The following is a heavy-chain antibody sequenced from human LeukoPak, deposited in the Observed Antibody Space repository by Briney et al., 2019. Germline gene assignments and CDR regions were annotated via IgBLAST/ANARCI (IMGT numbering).Heavy chain of an antibody. CDR3: AVGDDYGDYVLLFHY. V-gene: IGHV1-69*05. CDR1: GGTFSSYA. CDR2: IIPIFGTA. J-gene: IGHJ4*02. D-gene: IGHD4-17*01. Sequence: SVKVSCKASGGTFSSYAISWVRQAPGQGLEWMGRIIPIFGTANYAQKFHGRVTITTDESTSTAYMELSSLRSEDTAVYYCAVGDDYGDYVLLFHYWGQGTLVTVSS.